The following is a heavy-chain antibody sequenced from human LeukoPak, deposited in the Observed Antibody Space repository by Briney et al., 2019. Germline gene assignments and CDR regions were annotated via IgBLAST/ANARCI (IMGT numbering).Heavy chain of an antibody. CDR3: ASRGSTSSQYY. D-gene: IGHD6-6*01. CDR1: GFTFSSNA. V-gene: IGHV3-23*01. J-gene: IGHJ4*02. Sequence: GGSLRLSCAASGFTFSSNAMSWVRQAPGKGLEWVSAITSDGGTTFHADSVKGRFTISRDNSKNTLYLQISSLRAEDTAVYYRASRGSTSSQYYWGQGTPVTVSS. CDR2: ITSDGGTT.